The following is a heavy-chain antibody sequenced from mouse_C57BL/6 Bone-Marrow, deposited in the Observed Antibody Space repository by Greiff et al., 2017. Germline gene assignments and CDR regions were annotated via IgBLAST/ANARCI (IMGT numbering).Heavy chain of an antibody. J-gene: IGHJ4*01. CDR3: AREREIYYYAMDD. V-gene: IGHV1-55*01. CDR2: IYPGSGST. Sequence: QVQLQQPGAELVKPGASVKMSCKASGYTFTSYWITWVKQRPGQGLEWIGDIYPGSGSTNYNEKFKSKATLTVDTSSSTAYMQLSSLTSEDSAVYYCAREREIYYYAMDDWGQGTSVTVAT. CDR1: GYTFTSYW.